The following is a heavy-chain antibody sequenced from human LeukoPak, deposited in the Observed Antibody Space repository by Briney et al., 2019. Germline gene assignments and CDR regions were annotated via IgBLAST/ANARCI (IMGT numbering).Heavy chain of an antibody. V-gene: IGHV1-18*01. CDR3: ARGNSEWELLGH. D-gene: IGHD1-26*01. CDR1: GYSFSSYA. CDR2: ISAYNGNT. Sequence: GASVKVSCKASGYSFSSYAMNWVRQAPGQGLEWMGWISAYNGNTNYAQKLQGRVTMTTDTSTSTAYMELRSLRSDDTAVYYRARGNSEWELLGHWGQGTLVTVSS. J-gene: IGHJ4*02.